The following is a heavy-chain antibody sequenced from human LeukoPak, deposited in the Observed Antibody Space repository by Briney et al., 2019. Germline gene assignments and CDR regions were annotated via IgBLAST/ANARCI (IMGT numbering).Heavy chain of an antibody. Sequence: PGGSLRLSCAASGFTFSSYSMNWVRQAPGKGLEWVSYISSSSSTIYYADSVKGRFTISRDNAKNSLYLQMNSLRAEDTAVYYCARVRRIAGTTFRDFDYWGQGTLVTVSS. J-gene: IGHJ4*02. V-gene: IGHV3-48*04. CDR1: GFTFSSYS. D-gene: IGHD1-1*01. CDR2: ISSSSSTI. CDR3: ARVRRIAGTTFRDFDY.